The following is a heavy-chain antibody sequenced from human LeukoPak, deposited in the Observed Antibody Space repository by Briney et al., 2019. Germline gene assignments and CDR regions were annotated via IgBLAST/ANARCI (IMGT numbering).Heavy chain of an antibody. J-gene: IGHJ6*02. Sequence: SEALSLTCTVSGVSISSYYWSWIRQPPGKGLEWIGSIYYSGSTYYNPSLKSRVTISVDTSKNQFSLKLSSVTAADTAVYYCARHSPPEPQGIYDFWSGYPLNGMDVWGQGTTVTVSS. V-gene: IGHV4-59*05. CDR2: IYYSGST. CDR3: ARHSPPEPQGIYDFWSGYPLNGMDV. CDR1: GVSISSYY. D-gene: IGHD3-3*01.